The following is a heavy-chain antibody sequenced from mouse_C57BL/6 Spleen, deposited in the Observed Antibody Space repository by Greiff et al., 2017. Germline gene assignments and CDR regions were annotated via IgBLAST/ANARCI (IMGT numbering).Heavy chain of an antibody. Sequence: EVQLQQSGAELVRPGASVKLSCTASGFNIKDYYMHWVKQRPEQGLEWIGRIDPEDGDTEYAPKFQGKATMTADTSSNTAYLQLSSLTSEDTAVYYCTRVYYGSSYGYFDVWGTGTTVTVSS. CDR2: IDPEDGDT. CDR3: TRVYYGSSYGYFDV. CDR1: GFNIKDYY. V-gene: IGHV14-1*01. D-gene: IGHD1-1*01. J-gene: IGHJ1*03.